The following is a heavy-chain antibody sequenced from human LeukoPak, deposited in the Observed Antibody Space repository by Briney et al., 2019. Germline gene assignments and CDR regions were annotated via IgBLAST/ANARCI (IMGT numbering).Heavy chain of an antibody. V-gene: IGHV1-46*01. D-gene: IGHD3-22*01. CDR1: GYTFTSYY. J-gene: IGHJ4*02. CDR3: ARDQDHYDSSGYYPGGDY. Sequence: GASVKVSCKASGYTFTSYYMHWVRQAPGRGLEWMGIINPSGGNTSYAQKFQGRVTMTRDTSTSTVYMELSSLRSEDTAVYYCARDQDHYDSSGYYPGGDYWGQGTLVTVSS. CDR2: INPSGGNT.